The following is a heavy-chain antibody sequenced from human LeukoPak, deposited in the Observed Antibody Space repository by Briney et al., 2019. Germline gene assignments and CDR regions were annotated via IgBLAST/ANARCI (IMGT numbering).Heavy chain of an antibody. D-gene: IGHD6-13*01. CDR1: GGSISSYY. V-gene: IGHV4-4*07. J-gene: IGHJ2*01. CDR2: IYTSGST. Sequence: PSETLSLTCTVSGGSISSYYWSWIRQPAGKGLEWIGRIYTSGSTNYNPSLKSRVTMSVDMSKNQFSLKLSSMIAADTAVYYCARVSSSWYQDWYFDLWGRGTLVTVPS. CDR3: ARVSSSWYQDWYFDL.